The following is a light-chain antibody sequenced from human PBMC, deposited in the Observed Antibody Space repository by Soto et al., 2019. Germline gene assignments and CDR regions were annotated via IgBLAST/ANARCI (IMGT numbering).Light chain of an antibody. CDR2: EVN. J-gene: IGLJ3*02. Sequence: QSALTQPASLSGSPGQSITISCTGTSSDIGAYDYVSWFQQHPGKAPKLMISEVNNRPSGVSNRFSGSKSGNTASLAISGLRSEDEADYYCATWDDDVSGPVFGGGTQLTVL. CDR1: SSDIGAYDY. CDR3: ATWDDDVSGPV. V-gene: IGLV2-14*01.